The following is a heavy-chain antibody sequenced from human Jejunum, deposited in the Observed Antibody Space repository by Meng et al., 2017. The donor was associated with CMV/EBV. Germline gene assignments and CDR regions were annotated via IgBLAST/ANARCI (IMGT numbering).Heavy chain of an antibody. CDR1: GYTFTNYW. D-gene: IGHD4-11*01. V-gene: IGHV5-51*01. Sequence: KGSGYTFTNYWSGWVRKMPGKGLECMGIIYPGDSDTKYSPSFQGQVTISADKSINTAYLQWSSLQASDTAMYYCARSTTVTDFDSWGKGTLVTVSS. CDR2: IYPGDSDT. J-gene: IGHJ4*02. CDR3: ARSTTVTDFDS.